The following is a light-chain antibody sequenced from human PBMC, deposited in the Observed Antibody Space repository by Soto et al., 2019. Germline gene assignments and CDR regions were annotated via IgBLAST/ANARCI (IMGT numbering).Light chain of an antibody. CDR1: SSDVGGYNY. Sequence: QSALTQPASVSGSPGQSITISCTGTSSDVGGYNYVSWYQQHPGEAPKLMIYDVTNRPSGVSNRFSGSKSGNTASLTISGPQAEDEADYYCSSSTSSTTRVVFGGGTKLTVL. CDR2: DVT. J-gene: IGLJ2*01. V-gene: IGLV2-14*03. CDR3: SSSTSSTTRVV.